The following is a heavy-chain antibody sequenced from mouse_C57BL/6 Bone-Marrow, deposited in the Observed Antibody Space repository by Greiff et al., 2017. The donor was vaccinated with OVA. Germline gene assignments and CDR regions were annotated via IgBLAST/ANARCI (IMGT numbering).Heavy chain of an antibody. CDR2: ISSGSSTI. CDR3: ARWAYSNYASLAY. J-gene: IGHJ3*01. D-gene: IGHD2-5*01. V-gene: IGHV5-17*01. Sequence: EVMLVESGGGLVKPGGSLKLSCAASGFTFSDYGMHWVRQAPEKGLEWVAYISSGSSTIYYADTVKGRFTISRDNAKNTLFLQMTSLRSEDTARYCCARWAYSNYASLAYWGQGTLVTVSA. CDR1: GFTFSDYG.